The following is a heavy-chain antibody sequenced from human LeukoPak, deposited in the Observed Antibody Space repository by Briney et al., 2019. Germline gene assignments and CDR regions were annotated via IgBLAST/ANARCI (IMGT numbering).Heavy chain of an antibody. CDR3: ARAEGSGGYYA. V-gene: IGHV6-1*01. D-gene: IGHD3-10*01. CDR1: RDSLSGNTAA. CDR2: TYYRYKWYN. J-gene: IGHJ4*02. Sequence: SQTLSLTCAISRDSLSGNTAAWNWIRQSRSRGLEWLGSTYYRYKWYNDYAVSVKGRITINPDTSKNQFSLQLNSVTPEDTAVYYCARAEGSGGYYAWGQGALVTVSS.